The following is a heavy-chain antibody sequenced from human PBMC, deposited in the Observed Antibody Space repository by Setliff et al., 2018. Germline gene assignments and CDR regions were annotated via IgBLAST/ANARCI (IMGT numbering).Heavy chain of an antibody. D-gene: IGHD2-21*01. Sequence: SETLSLTCAVYGGSFSGYYWSWIRQPPGKGLEWIGEINHSGSTNYNPSLKSRVTMSVDKSKNQFSLKLTSVTAADTAVYYCARGLEGEDYFYYMDVWGKGNRVTVSS. V-gene: IGHV4-34*01. CDR2: INHSGST. CDR3: ARGLEGEDYFYYMDV. CDR1: GGSFSGYY. J-gene: IGHJ6*03.